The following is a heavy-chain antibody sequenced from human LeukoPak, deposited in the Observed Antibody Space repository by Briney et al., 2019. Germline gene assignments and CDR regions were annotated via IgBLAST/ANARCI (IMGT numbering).Heavy chain of an antibody. CDR3: ASSSTMVRGVIQNWFDP. J-gene: IGHJ5*02. CDR2: IIPTFGIA. V-gene: IGHV1-69*04. D-gene: IGHD3-10*01. CDR1: GGTFSSYA. Sequence: SVKVSCKASGGTFSSYAISWVRQAPGQGLEWMGRIIPTFGIANYAQEFQGRVTITADKSTSTAYMELSSLRSEDTAVYYCASSSTMVRGVIQNWFDPWGQGTLVTVSS.